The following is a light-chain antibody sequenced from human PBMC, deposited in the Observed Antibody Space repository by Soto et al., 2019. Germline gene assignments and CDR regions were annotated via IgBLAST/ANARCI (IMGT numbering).Light chain of an antibody. Sequence: EIVLTQSPGTLSLSPGERATLFCRASQSVSSNHLGRYQQKPGQTSRLLIYGTTNRATGIPERFSGSGSGTDFTLTISRLEPEDFAVYYCQQYSNSPPWTFGQGTKVEI. CDR3: QQYSNSPPWT. V-gene: IGKV3-20*01. CDR1: QSVSSNH. CDR2: GTT. J-gene: IGKJ1*01.